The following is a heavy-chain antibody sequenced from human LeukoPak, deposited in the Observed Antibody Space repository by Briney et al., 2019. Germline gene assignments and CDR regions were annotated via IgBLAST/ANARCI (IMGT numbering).Heavy chain of an antibody. V-gene: IGHV3-23*01. J-gene: IGHJ4*02. CDR1: GFTFSNHG. CDR3: ARDLAWGAFDY. D-gene: IGHD3-16*01. Sequence: GGTLRLSCAASGFTFSNHGMNWVRQAPGKGLEWLSRVSPPGGGTYYADSVKGRFTISRDDSKNTLSLQMNSLRVEDTAVYYCARDLAWGAFDYWGQGTLVTVSS. CDR2: VSPPGGGT.